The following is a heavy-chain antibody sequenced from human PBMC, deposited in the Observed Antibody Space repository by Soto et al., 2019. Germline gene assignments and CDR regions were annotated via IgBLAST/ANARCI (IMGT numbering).Heavy chain of an antibody. V-gene: IGHV5-51*01. J-gene: IGHJ4*02. Sequence: GESLKISCKGSGYSFTSYCIGWVRQMPGKGLEWMGIIYPGDSDTRYSPSYQGQVTISADKSISTAYLQWSSLKASDTAMYYCARAMTTVTTAMYYWGQGTLVTVSS. CDR3: ARAMTTVTTAMYY. D-gene: IGHD4-17*01. CDR2: IYPGDSDT. CDR1: GYSFTSYC.